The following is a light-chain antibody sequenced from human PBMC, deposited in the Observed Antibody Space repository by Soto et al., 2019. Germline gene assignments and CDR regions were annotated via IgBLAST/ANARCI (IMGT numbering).Light chain of an antibody. Sequence: EIVMTQFPATLSVSPGERCTLSCRAIQSVSSNLAWYQQIPGHPPRLLIYDSTNSAAGIPARFSGSRSGTDFTLTISSVEPEDFAMYYCHQRNQVGQVTRLENK. CDR1: QSVSSN. J-gene: IGKJ5*01. CDR2: DST. CDR3: HQRNQ. V-gene: IGKV3D-11*03.